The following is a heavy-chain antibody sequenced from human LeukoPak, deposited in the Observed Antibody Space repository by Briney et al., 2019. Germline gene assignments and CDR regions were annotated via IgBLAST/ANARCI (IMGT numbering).Heavy chain of an antibody. Sequence: SETLSLTCTVSGGSISSYYWNWIRQPPGKTLEWIGYTYYSGRTNYNPSLKSRVTISLDTSKNQFSLRLTSVTAADTAVYYCALRRLTSAQIIEDNWFDPWGQGTLVTVSS. CDR3: ALRRLTSAQIIEDNWFDP. CDR1: GGSISSYY. D-gene: IGHD2/OR15-2a*01. J-gene: IGHJ5*02. CDR2: TYYSGRT. V-gene: IGHV4-59*01.